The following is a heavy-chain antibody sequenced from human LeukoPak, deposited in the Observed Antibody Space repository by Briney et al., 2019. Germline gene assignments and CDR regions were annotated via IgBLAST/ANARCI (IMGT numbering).Heavy chain of an antibody. V-gene: IGHV1-18*01. Sequence: EASVKVSCKASGYTFTSFGISWVRQAPGQGLEWMGWISAYNGKTNYAQKLQGRVTMTTDTSTSTAYMELRSLRSDDTAVYYCARERVFCDRSALHSRGQRKLVT. J-gene: IGHJ4*02. D-gene: IGHD3-22*01. CDR1: GYTFTSFG. CDR3: ARERVFCDRSALHS. CDR2: ISAYNGKT.